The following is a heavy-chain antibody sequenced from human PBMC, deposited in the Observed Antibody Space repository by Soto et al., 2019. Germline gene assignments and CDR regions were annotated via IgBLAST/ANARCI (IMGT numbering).Heavy chain of an antibody. CDR3: ARDGEYCSGSCNPRYYYYGMDV. Sequence: SQTLSLTCAISGDSVSSNSAAWNWIRQSPSRGLEWLGRTYYRSKWYNDYAVSVKSRITINPDTSKNQFSLQLNSVTPGDTAVYYCARDGEYCSGSCNPRYYYYGMDVWGQGTTVTVSS. J-gene: IGHJ6*02. V-gene: IGHV6-1*01. CDR1: GDSVSSNSAA. CDR2: TYYRSKWYN. D-gene: IGHD2-15*01.